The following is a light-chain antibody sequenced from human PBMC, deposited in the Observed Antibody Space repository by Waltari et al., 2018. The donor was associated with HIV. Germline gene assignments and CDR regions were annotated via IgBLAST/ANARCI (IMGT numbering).Light chain of an antibody. CDR3: TSYISSASPE. V-gene: IGLV2-14*01. J-gene: IGLJ2*01. CDR1: GSDLRDYNS. CDR2: EIS. Sequence: QSALTQPASVSGSPGQSITISCTGTGSDLRDYNSVSWYQHHPGKAPKVVIYEISNRPSGVSSRFSGSISANTASLTISGLQAEDEADDFCTSYISSASPEFGGGTKVTVL.